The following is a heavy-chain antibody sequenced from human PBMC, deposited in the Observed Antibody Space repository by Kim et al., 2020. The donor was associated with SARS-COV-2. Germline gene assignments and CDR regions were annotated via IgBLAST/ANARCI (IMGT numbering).Heavy chain of an antibody. V-gene: IGHV4-39*01. J-gene: IGHJ4*01. Sequence: SETLSLTCSVSGDSFTTKSFYWGWFRQPPGKGLEWIGSVSNSGNSDHYNPPLKSRVAISIDTYKDLLSLKLRSVTAADTAVYYCARQKAQKGEWSFDYWG. CDR2: VSNSGNSD. D-gene: IGHD3-16*01. CDR3: ARQKAQKGEWSFDY. CDR1: GDSFTTKSFY.